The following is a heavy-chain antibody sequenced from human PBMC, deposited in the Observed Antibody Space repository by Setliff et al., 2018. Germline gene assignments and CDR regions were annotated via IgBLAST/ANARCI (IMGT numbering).Heavy chain of an antibody. CDR2: IYAGDSDT. V-gene: IGHV5-51*01. Sequence: GESLKISCKGSGYTFSNYWVGWVRQMPGKGLEWMGVIYAGDSDTRYSPSFQGQVTFSADKSISTAYLQWSTLKASDTAMYYCARLGSSSWYNDVFDFWGPGTMVTGSS. CDR1: GYTFSNYW. J-gene: IGHJ3*01. D-gene: IGHD6-13*01. CDR3: ARLGSSSWYNDVFDF.